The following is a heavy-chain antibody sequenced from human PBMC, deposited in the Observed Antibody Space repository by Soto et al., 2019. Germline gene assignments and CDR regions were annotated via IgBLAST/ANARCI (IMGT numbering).Heavy chain of an antibody. J-gene: IGHJ4*02. D-gene: IGHD5-12*01. CDR3: ARHRRYSGYDYFGIDY. CDR1: GGSISTYY. CDR2: IYYSGST. Sequence: SETLSLTCTVSGGSISTYYWSWIRQSPGKGLEWIGYIYYSGSTNYNPSLKSRVTISVDTSKNQFSPKLSSVTAADTAVYYCARHRRYSGYDYFGIDYWGQGTLVTVSS. V-gene: IGHV4-59*08.